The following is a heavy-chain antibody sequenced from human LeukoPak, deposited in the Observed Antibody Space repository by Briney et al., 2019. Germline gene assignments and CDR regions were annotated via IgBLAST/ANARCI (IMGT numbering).Heavy chain of an antibody. J-gene: IGHJ4*02. D-gene: IGHD3-22*01. Sequence: SETLSLTCTVSGGSISSYYWSWIRQPPGKGLEYVGYIYYSGSTNYSPSLKSRVTISVDTSKNQFSLKLSSVTAADTAVYYCARRTYFYDSSGYYFDYWGQGTLVTVSS. CDR2: IYYSGST. CDR3: ARRTYFYDSSGYYFDY. CDR1: GGSISSYY. V-gene: IGHV4-59*01.